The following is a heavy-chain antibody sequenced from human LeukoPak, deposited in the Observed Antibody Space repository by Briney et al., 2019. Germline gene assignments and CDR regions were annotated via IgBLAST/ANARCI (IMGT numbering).Heavy chain of an antibody. CDR1: GGSFSDYY. D-gene: IGHD2-15*01. CDR2: INHSGST. Sequence: PSETLSLTCAVYGGSFSDYYWTWIRQPPGKGLEWIGEINHSGSTNYNPSLKSRVTISVDTSKNQFSLKLSSVTAADTAVYYCARGVGPAAPGYYFDYWGQGTLVTVSS. V-gene: IGHV4-34*01. J-gene: IGHJ4*02. CDR3: ARGVGPAAPGYYFDY.